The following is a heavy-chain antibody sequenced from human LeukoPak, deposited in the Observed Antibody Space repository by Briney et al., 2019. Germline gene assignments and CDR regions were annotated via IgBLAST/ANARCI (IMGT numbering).Heavy chain of an antibody. J-gene: IGHJ4*02. D-gene: IGHD3-16*01. CDR1: GGPISSSSYY. CDR3: ARDNDSRDPPHFDY. CDR2: IYYSGIT. V-gene: IGHV4-39*07. Sequence: PSETLSLTCTVSGGPISSSSYYWGWIRQPPGKGLEWIGSIYYSGITYYNPSLKSRVTISVDTSKNQFSLKLSSVTAADTAVYYCARDNDSRDPPHFDYWGQGTLVTVPS.